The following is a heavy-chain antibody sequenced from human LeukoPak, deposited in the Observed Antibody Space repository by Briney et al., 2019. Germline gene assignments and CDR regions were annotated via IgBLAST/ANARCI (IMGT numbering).Heavy chain of an antibody. CDR2: MNPNSGNT. V-gene: IGHV1-8*01. D-gene: IGHD3-3*01. CDR3: ARGRHYNFWSGPNNYYYYYGMDV. J-gene: IGHJ6*02. CDR1: GNTFTSHD. Sequence: ASVKVSCKASGNTFTSHDMNWVRQATGQGLEWMGWMNPNSGNTGYAQKFQGRVTMTRNTSISTAYMELSSLRSEDTAVYYCARGRHYNFWSGPNNYYYYYGMDVWGQGTTVTVSS.